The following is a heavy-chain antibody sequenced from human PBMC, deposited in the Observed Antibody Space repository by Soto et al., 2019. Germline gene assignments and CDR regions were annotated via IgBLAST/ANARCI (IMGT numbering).Heavy chain of an antibody. CDR3: ARFLGGIPARPFDY. CDR2: ISGSSITI. V-gene: IGHV3-11*01. CDR1: GFSFSDSY. Sequence: QVQLVESGGGLVKPGGSVRLSCAASGFSFSDSYMSWVRQAPGKGLEWVSYISGSSITISHADSVKGRFTISRDNGKNSVYLQMDSLRAEATAVYYCARFLGGIPARPFDYWGQGTLVTVSS. J-gene: IGHJ4*02. D-gene: IGHD6-6*01.